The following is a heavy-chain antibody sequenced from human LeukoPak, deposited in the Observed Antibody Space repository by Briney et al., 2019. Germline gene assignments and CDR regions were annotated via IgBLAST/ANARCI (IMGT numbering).Heavy chain of an antibody. Sequence: SDTLSLTCLVSGRPKQRSYWTWIRQAPGKGLEWIGNIDDSGNTNYSPSLKSRITISLDTSKNQFSLRVTSVTAADRGLYFCARESSPAALTYMDAWGKGTTVTVSS. J-gene: IGHJ6*03. D-gene: IGHD2-2*01. CDR3: ARESSPAALTYMDA. CDR1: GRPKQRSY. CDR2: IDDSGNT. V-gene: IGHV4-59*01.